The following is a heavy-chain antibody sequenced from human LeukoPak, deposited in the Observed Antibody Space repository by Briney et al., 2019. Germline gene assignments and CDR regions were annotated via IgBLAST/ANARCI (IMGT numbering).Heavy chain of an antibody. V-gene: IGHV4-59*01. Sequence: PETLSLTCTVPGGSISSYYWSWIRQPPGKGLEWIGYIYYSGSTNYNPSLKSRVTISVDTSKNQFSLNLSSVTAADTALYYCARESDFWRRNYYFDYWGQGTLVTVSS. CDR3: ARESDFWRRNYYFDY. CDR2: IYYSGST. D-gene: IGHD3-3*01. J-gene: IGHJ4*02. CDR1: GGSISSYY.